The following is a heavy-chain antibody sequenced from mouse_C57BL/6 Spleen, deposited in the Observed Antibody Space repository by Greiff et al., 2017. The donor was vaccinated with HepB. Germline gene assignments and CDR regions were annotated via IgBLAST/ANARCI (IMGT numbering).Heavy chain of an antibody. CDR2: IYPRSGNT. D-gene: IGHD2-5*01. J-gene: IGHJ4*01. CDR1: GYTFTSYG. Sequence: VQLQQSGAELARPGASVKLSCKASGYTFTSYGISWVKQRTGQGLEWIGEIYPRSGNTYYNEKFKGKATLTADKSSSTAYMELRSLTSEDSAVYFCARLGSNYEDYAMDYWGQGTSVTVSS. V-gene: IGHV1-81*01. CDR3: ARLGSNYEDYAMDY.